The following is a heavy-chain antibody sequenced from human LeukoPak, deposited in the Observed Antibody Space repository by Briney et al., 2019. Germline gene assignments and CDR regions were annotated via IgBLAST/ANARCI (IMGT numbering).Heavy chain of an antibody. V-gene: IGHV1-2*02. CDR1: GYSFADYY. J-gene: IGHJ4*02. CDR2: INPNSGGT. CDR3: ARGFLQGHMELMVYAIMVY. Sequence: ASVKVSCKASGYSFADYYMHWVRQAPGQGLEWMGWINPNSGGTNYAQKFQGRVTMTRDTSISTAYMELSRLRSDDTAVYYCARGFLQGHMELMVYAIMVYWGQGTLVTVSS. D-gene: IGHD2-8*01.